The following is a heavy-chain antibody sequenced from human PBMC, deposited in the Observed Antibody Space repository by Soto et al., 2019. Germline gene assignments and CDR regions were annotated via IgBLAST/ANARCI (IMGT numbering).Heavy chain of an antibody. D-gene: IGHD4-17*01. V-gene: IGHV3-30-3*01. Sequence: QVQLVESGGGVVQPGRSLRLSGAASGFTFSSHAMHWFRQAPGKWLEWVAFISYDGSNKYYAASVKGRFTISRDHSKNALYLLMNSLSAEDTAVYYCATESPVTTKYYFDYWGQGTLVTFSS. CDR1: GFTFSSHA. CDR3: ATESPVTTKYYFDY. CDR2: ISYDGSNK. J-gene: IGHJ4*02.